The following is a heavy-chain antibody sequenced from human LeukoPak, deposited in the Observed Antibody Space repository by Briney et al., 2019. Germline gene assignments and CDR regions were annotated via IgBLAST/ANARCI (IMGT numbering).Heavy chain of an antibody. J-gene: IGHJ4*02. Sequence: GGSLRLSCAASGFTFSRYWMHWVRQAPGKGLMWVSRISPDGSTTLYADSVKGRFTISRDNAKNTLYLQMNSLRAEDTAVYYCARGYSGYFYYWGQGTLVTVSS. D-gene: IGHD5-12*01. V-gene: IGHV3-74*03. CDR3: ARGYSGYFYY. CDR2: ISPDGSTT. CDR1: GFTFSRYW.